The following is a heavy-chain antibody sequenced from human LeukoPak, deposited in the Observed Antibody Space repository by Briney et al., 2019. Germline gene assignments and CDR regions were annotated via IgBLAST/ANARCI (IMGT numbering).Heavy chain of an antibody. D-gene: IGHD3-10*01. Sequence: RTGGSLRLSCAASGFTFSSYWMSWVRQAPGKGLEWVANIKQDGSEKYYVDSVKGRFTISRDNAKNSLYLQMNSLRAEDTAVYYCARGPYGSGSYYPHYYYYYYMDVWGKGTTVTISS. CDR3: ARGPYGSGSYYPHYYYYYYMDV. CDR1: GFTFSSYW. CDR2: IKQDGSEK. V-gene: IGHV3-7*01. J-gene: IGHJ6*03.